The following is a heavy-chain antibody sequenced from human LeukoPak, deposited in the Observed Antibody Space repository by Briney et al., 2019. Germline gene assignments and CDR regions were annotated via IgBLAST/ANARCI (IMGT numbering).Heavy chain of an antibody. CDR1: GGSISSYY. CDR2: IYTSGST. CDR3: ARQARARIAAAGTVRWFDP. D-gene: IGHD6-13*01. V-gene: IGHV4-4*07. J-gene: IGHJ5*02. Sequence: SETLSLTCTVSGGSISSYYWSWIRQPAGKGLEWIGRIYTSGSTNYNPSLKSRVTMSVDTSKNQFSLKLSSVTAADTAVYYCARQARARIAAAGTVRWFDPWGQGTLVTVSS.